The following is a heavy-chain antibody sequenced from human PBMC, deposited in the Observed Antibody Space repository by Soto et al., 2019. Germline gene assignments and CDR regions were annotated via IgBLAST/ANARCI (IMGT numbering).Heavy chain of an antibody. CDR3: ARGRITMVRGVISLNWFDP. D-gene: IGHD3-10*01. V-gene: IGHV1-18*01. CDR1: GYTFTSYG. Sequence: QVQLVQSGAEVKKPGASVKVSCKASGYTFTSYGISWVRQAPGQGLEWMGWISAYNGNTNYAQKLQGRVTMTTDTPTSTAYMELRSLRSDDTAVYYCARGRITMVRGVISLNWFDPWGQGTLVTVSS. J-gene: IGHJ5*02. CDR2: ISAYNGNT.